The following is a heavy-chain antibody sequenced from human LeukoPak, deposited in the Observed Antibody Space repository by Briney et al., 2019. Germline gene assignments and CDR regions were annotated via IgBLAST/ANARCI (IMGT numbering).Heavy chain of an antibody. CDR2: ISWNSGSI. D-gene: IGHD6-13*01. Sequence: PGRSLRLSCAASGSTFDDYAMHWVRHAPGKGLEWASGISWNSGSIGYADSVKGRFTISRDNAKNSLYLQMNSLRAEDTALYYCAKERAAAYFDYWGQGTLVTVSS. CDR1: GSTFDDYA. J-gene: IGHJ4*02. CDR3: AKERAAAYFDY. V-gene: IGHV3-9*01.